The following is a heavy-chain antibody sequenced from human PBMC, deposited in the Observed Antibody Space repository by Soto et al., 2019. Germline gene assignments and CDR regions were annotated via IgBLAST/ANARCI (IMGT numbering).Heavy chain of an antibody. CDR2: IYWNDDK. CDR3: AHSYGHFDY. D-gene: IGHD4-17*01. V-gene: IGHV2-5*01. CDR1: GFSLSSSGVG. J-gene: IGHJ4*02. Sequence: SGPTLVNPTQTLTLTCTFSGFSLSSSGVGVGWIRQPPGKALEWLALIYWNDDKRYSPSLKSRLTITKDTPKNQVVLIMINMYPVDTATYYCAHSYGHFDYWGQGILVTVSS.